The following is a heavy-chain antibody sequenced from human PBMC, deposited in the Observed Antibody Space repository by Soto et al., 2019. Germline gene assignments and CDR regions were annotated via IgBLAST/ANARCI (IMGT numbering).Heavy chain of an antibody. CDR1: GFTFNTFP. CDR3: VRDDQYGFDM. Sequence: EVQLVESGGGFVQPGGSLRLSCAASGFTFNTFPMNWVRLAPGKGLEWLSHISSNSDAMYYADSVKGRFTISRDNARKSLDLQMNSLIVDDTAVYYCVRDDQYGFDMWGQGTLVTVSS. J-gene: IGHJ3*02. CDR2: ISSNSDAM. V-gene: IGHV3-48*01.